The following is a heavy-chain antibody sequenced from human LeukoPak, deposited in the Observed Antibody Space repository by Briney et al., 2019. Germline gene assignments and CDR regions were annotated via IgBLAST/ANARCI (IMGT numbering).Heavy chain of an antibody. D-gene: IGHD2-2*01. Sequence: GRSLRLSCTASGFTFGDYAMSWVRQAPGKGLEWVAVIWYDGSNKYYADSVKGRFTISRDNSKNTLYLQMNSLRAEDTAVYYCAKDSDIVVVPAAPDYWGQGTLVTVSS. CDR3: AKDSDIVVVPAAPDY. CDR2: IWYDGSNK. CDR1: GFTFGDYA. V-gene: IGHV3-33*06. J-gene: IGHJ4*02.